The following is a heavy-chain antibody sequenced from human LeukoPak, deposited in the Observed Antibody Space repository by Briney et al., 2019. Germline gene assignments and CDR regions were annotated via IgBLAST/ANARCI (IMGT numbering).Heavy chain of an antibody. D-gene: IGHD4-17*01. CDR2: ISYDGSNK. Sequence: PGGSLRLSCAAAGFTFSSYGMHWVSQAPGKGLEWVAVISYDGSNKYYADSVKGRFTISSDNSKNTLYLQMNSLRAEDTAVYYCAKSRKYHDYGDYALGYWGQGTLVTVSS. V-gene: IGHV3-30*18. CDR3: AKSRKYHDYGDYALGY. J-gene: IGHJ4*02. CDR1: GFTFSSYG.